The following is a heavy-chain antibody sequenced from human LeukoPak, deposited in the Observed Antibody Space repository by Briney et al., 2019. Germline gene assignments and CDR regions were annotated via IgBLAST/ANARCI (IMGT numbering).Heavy chain of an antibody. CDR2: IYYSGST. Sequence: SDTLSLTCTVSGASVSSGSSYWTWIRQPPGKGLEWFGYIYYSGSTHYNPSLKSRVTLSIDRSKNQFSLKLTSVTAADTAVYYCANRGSIADWYFDLWGRGTLVTVSS. V-gene: IGHV4-61*01. D-gene: IGHD6-6*01. J-gene: IGHJ2*01. CDR3: ANRGSIADWYFDL. CDR1: GASVSSGSSY.